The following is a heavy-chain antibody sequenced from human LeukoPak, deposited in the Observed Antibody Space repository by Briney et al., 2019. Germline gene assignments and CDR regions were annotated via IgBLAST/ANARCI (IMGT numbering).Heavy chain of an antibody. CDR3: ARDRLYYGDYVGYFDY. CDR2: MNPNSGNT. D-gene: IGHD4-17*01. J-gene: IGHJ4*02. V-gene: IGHV1-8*01. CDR1: GYTFTSYD. Sequence: ASVKVSCKASGYTFTSYDINWVRQATGQGLEWMGWMNPNSGNTGYAQKFQGRVTMTRNTSISTAYMELSSLRSDDTAVYYCARDRLYYGDYVGYFDYWGQGTLVTVSS.